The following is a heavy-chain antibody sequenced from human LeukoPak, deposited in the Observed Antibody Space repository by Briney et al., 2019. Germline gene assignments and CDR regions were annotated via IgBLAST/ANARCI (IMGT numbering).Heavy chain of an antibody. CDR1: GFAFSTAW. CDR3: ITDIPSGIYPFDN. CDR2: IKSKADGETI. D-gene: IGHD1-26*01. V-gene: IGHV3-15*01. J-gene: IGHJ4*02. Sequence: GGSLRLSCAASGFAFSTAWMSWGRQAPGKGLEWVGLIKSKADGETIHYAAPVKGRFTISRDDSKATLYLQMNSLKIEDTAVYYCITDIPSGIYPFDNWGQGTLVTVSS.